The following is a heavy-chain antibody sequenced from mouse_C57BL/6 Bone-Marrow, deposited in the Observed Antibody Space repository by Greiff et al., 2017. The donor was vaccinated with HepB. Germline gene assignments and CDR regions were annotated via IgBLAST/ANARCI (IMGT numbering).Heavy chain of an antibody. D-gene: IGHD1-1*01. V-gene: IGHV14-4*01. J-gene: IGHJ4*01. CDR3: TMDYGSSYDAMDY. CDR2: IDPENGDT. Sequence: VHVKQSGAELVRPGASVKLSCTASGFNIKDDYMHWVKQRPEQGLEWIGWIDPENGDTEYASKFQGKATIPADTSSNTAYLQLSSLTSEDTAVYYCTMDYGSSYDAMDYWGQGTSVTVSS. CDR1: GFNIKDDY.